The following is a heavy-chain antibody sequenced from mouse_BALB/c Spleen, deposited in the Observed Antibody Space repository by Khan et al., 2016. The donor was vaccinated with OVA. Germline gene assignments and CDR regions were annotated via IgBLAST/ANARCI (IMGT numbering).Heavy chain of an antibody. Sequence: QVQLKQSGAELVKPGASVKLSCKTSGYTFTNYWIQWVKQRPGQGLGWIGEIFPATGTTYYNENFKAKATLTIDTSSSTAYMQLSSLTSEDSAVYFCARGYFGNYEFAYWGQGTLVTVSA. J-gene: IGHJ3*01. CDR3: ARGYFGNYEFAY. V-gene: IGHV1S132*01. CDR2: IFPATGTT. CDR1: GYTFTNYW. D-gene: IGHD2-1*01.